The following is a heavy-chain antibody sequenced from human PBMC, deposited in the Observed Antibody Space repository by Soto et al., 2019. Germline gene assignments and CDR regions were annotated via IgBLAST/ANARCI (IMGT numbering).Heavy chain of an antibody. CDR1: GGFISNGGYF. J-gene: IGHJ3*02. V-gene: IGHV4-31*03. Sequence: SETLSLTCTVSGGFISNGGYFWSWIRQHPGKGLEWIGNMYYSGSTYYQPSLKSRVTISVDTSTNQFSLRLSSMTAADTAVYYCARGSLEFYDSIGLLLGAFDIWGLGTMVTVSS. D-gene: IGHD3-22*01. CDR2: MYYSGST. CDR3: ARGSLEFYDSIGLLLGAFDI.